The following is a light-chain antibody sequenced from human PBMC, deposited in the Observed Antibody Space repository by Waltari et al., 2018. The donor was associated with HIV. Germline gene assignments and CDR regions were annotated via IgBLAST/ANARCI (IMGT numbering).Light chain of an antibody. Sequence: QSVLTLPPPASGTPGPRVSIPCSGSNSNIGTRPVNWYQQLAGPAPKLIVDRSDLRPSGVPDRFSCSKSATSASLAISGLQSEDEATYYCASWDDSLNGVIFGGGTELTVL. J-gene: IGLJ2*01. CDR3: ASWDDSLNGVI. CDR1: NSNIGTRP. V-gene: IGLV1-44*01. CDR2: RSD.